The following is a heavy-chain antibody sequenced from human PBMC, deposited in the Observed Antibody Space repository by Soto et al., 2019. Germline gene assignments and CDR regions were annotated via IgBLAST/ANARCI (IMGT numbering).Heavy chain of an antibody. Sequence: SETLSLTCTVSGGPISSSSYYWGWIRQPPGKGLEWIGSIYYSGSTYYNPSLKSRVTISVDTSKNQFSLKLSSVTAADTAVYYCARSRITIFGVVRGSNWFDPWGQGTLVTVSS. V-gene: IGHV4-39*01. CDR2: IYYSGST. CDR1: GGPISSSSYY. CDR3: ARSRITIFGVVRGSNWFDP. D-gene: IGHD3-3*01. J-gene: IGHJ5*02.